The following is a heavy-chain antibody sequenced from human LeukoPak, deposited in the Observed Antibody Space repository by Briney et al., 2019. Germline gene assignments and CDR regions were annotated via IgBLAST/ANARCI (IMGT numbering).Heavy chain of an antibody. CDR2: IYYSGST. J-gene: IGHJ4*02. CDR3: ARGGWYYYGSGSYYSARKLYYFDY. V-gene: IGHV4-59*12. Sequence: PSETLSLTCTVSGGSISSYYWSWIRQPPGKGLEWIGYIYYSGSTNYNPSLKSRVTISVDTSKNQFSLKLSSVTAADTAVYYCARGGWYYYGSGSYYSARKLYYFDYWGQGTLVTVSS. D-gene: IGHD3-10*01. CDR1: GGSISSYY.